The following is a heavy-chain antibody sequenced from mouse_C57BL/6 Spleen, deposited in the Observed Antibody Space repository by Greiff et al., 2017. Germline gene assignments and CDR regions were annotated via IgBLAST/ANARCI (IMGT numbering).Heavy chain of an antibody. CDR2: ISSGGSYT. J-gene: IGHJ3*01. D-gene: IGHD3-2*02. CDR1: GFTFSSYG. Sequence: DVMLVESGGDLVKPGGSLKLSCAASGFTFSSYGMSWVRQTPDKRLEWVATISSGGSYTYYPDSVKGRFTISRDNAKNTLYLQMSSLKSEDTAMYYCARHADSSGTLGLWFAYWGQGTLVTVSA. V-gene: IGHV5-6*02. CDR3: ARHADSSGTLGLWFAY.